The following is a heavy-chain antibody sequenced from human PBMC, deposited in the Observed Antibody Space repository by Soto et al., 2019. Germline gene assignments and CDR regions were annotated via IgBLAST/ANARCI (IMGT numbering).Heavy chain of an antibody. J-gene: IGHJ5*01. V-gene: IGHV5-51*01. D-gene: IGHD4-4*01. CDR3: ARLVSLLQPIDS. CDR1: GYTFTNYW. CDR2: IFPRDFDV. Sequence: PGESLKISCQTSGYTFTNYWIGWMRQMPGGGLEWLGLIFPRDFDVRYSPSFEGQVTISADRSTATAFLRWRSLEASDSALYFCARLVSLLQPIDSWGQGTPVTVSS.